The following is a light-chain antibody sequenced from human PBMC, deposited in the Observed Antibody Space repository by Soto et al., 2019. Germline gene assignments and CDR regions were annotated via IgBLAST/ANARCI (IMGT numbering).Light chain of an antibody. CDR1: QTVTNH. CDR2: DAS. V-gene: IGKV3-11*01. CDR3: QQRMNWPLT. Sequence: EIVLTQSPATLSLSPGGRATLSCRASQTVTNHLAWYQQKAGQPPRLLIFDASTRASGIPPRFSGSGSGTDFTLTISRVDPDDFAVDYCQQRMNWPLTFGGGTRVEIK. J-gene: IGKJ4*01.